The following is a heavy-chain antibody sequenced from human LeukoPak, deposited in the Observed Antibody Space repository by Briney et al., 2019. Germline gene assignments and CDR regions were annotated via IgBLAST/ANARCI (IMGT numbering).Heavy chain of an antibody. CDR1: GYTFTSYG. D-gene: IGHD5-12*01. CDR2: ISAYNGNT. V-gene: IGHV1-18*01. Sequence: ASVKVSCKASGYTFTSYGISWVRQAPGQGLEWMGWISAYNGNTNYAQKLQGRVTMTTDTSTSTAYMELRSLRSDDTAVYYCARGGYSGYDDYCFDYWGQGTLVTVSS. J-gene: IGHJ4*02. CDR3: ARGGYSGYDDYCFDY.